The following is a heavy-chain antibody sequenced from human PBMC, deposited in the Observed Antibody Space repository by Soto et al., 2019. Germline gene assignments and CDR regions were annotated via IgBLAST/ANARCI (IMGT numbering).Heavy chain of an antibody. Sequence: ASVKVSCKASGYTFTGYYMHWVRQAPGQGLEWMGWINPNSGGTNYAQKFQGRVTMTRDTSISTAYMELSRLRSEDTAVYYCARLRFLESQNYYYGMDVWGQGTTVTVSS. CDR1: GYTFTGYY. D-gene: IGHD3-3*01. CDR3: ARLRFLESQNYYYGMDV. V-gene: IGHV1-2*02. J-gene: IGHJ6*02. CDR2: INPNSGGT.